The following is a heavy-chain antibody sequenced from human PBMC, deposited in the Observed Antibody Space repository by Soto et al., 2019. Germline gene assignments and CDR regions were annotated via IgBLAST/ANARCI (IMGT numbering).Heavy chain of an antibody. CDR2: IIPVFGTA. J-gene: IGHJ5*01. D-gene: IGHD1-26*01. CDR1: GGVFRNYA. CDR3: ARDRWGSYAFDS. Sequence: QVQLVQSGAEVKKPGSSVKVSCKASGGVFRNYAINWVRQAPGQGLEWMGGIIPVFGTADHPQKFQGRVTITADESTTTAYMELTSLKTEDTAVYFWARDRWGSYAFDSWGQGTLVTVAS. V-gene: IGHV1-69*01.